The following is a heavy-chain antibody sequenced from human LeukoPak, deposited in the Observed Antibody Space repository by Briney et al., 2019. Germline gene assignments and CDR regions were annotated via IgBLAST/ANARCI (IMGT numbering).Heavy chain of an antibody. J-gene: IGHJ4*02. Sequence: GESLRISCKGSGYSFTSYCIGWVRQMPGKGLEWMGIIYLGDSDTRYSPSFQGKVTISADKSISTAYLQWSSLKASDTAMYYCARADSSGYYHFDYWGQGTLVTVSS. V-gene: IGHV5-51*01. CDR2: IYLGDSDT. D-gene: IGHD3-22*01. CDR1: GYSFTSYC. CDR3: ARADSSGYYHFDY.